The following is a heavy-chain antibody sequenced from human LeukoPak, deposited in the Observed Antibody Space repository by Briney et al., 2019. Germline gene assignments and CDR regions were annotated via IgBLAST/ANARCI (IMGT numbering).Heavy chain of an antibody. J-gene: IGHJ4*02. CDR3: ARVQEPVTTVSYFDY. CDR1: GYTFTSYY. Sequence: ASVKVSCKASGYTFTSYYMHWVRQAPGQGLEWMGIINPSGGSTSYAQKFQGRVTMTRDTSTSTVYMELSSLRSEDTAVYYCARVQEPVTTVSYFDYWGQGTLVTVSS. D-gene: IGHD4-11*01. V-gene: IGHV1-46*01. CDR2: INPSGGST.